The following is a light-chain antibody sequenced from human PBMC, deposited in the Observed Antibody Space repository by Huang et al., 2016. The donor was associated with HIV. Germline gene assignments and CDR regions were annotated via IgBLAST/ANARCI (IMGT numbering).Light chain of an antibody. Sequence: DIVMTQSPLSLPVTPGEPASISCRSSQSLLDKSGYNYLDWYLQKPGQSPQLLIYLGSNRASGGPDRFCGSGSGTDFTLKISRVEAEDVGVYYCMQALQAITFGQGTRLEIK. J-gene: IGKJ5*01. CDR2: LGS. CDR1: QSLLDKSGYNY. V-gene: IGKV2-28*01. CDR3: MQALQAIT.